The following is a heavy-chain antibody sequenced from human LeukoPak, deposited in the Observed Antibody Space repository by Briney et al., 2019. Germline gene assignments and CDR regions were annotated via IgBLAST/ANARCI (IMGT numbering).Heavy chain of an antibody. J-gene: IGHJ4*02. D-gene: IGHD6-25*01. Sequence: ASVKVSCKASGYTFTSYAMNWVRQAPGQGLEWMGWINTNTGNPTYAQGFTGRFVFSLDTSVSTAYLQISSLKAEDTAVYYCARDGGSSGWDARELFDYWGQGTLVTVSS. CDR3: ARDGGSSGWDARELFDY. V-gene: IGHV7-4-1*02. CDR2: INTNTGNP. CDR1: GYTFTSYA.